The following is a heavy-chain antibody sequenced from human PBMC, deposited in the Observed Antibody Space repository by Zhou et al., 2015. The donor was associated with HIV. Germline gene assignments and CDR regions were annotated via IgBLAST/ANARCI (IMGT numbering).Heavy chain of an antibody. D-gene: IGHD3-22*01. CDR3: ARDASGYYSDSSGYYYFDY. CDR2: VNPNTGGT. J-gene: IGHJ4*02. CDR1: GYTFTGYH. Sequence: QVQLVQSGAEVKKPGASVKVSCKASGYTFTGYHMHWVRQAPGQGLEWMGWVNPNTGGTKYAQKFQGRVTMTRDTSISTAYMGLSSLTSDDTAVFYCARDASGYYSDSSGYYYFDYWGQGTLVTVSS. V-gene: IGHV1-2*02.